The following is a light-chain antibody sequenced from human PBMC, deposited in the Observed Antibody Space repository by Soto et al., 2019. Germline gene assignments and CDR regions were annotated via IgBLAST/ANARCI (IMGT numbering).Light chain of an antibody. J-gene: IGKJ5*01. V-gene: IGKV3-11*01. CDR2: DAS. CDR1: QSVSSY. CDR3: QQRSSWPVT. Sequence: ELVLSQSPGKLSVSPRARATLYCRASQSVSSYLAWYQQKPGQAPRLLIYDASNMATGIPARFSGTGSGTDFTLTIGSLEPEDFAVYYCQQRSSWPVTFGQGTRLEI.